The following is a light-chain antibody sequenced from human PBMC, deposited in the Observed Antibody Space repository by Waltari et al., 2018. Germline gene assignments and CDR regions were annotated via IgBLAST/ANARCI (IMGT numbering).Light chain of an antibody. CDR1: ESVRTA. CDR2: GAS. V-gene: IGKV3-20*01. J-gene: IGKJ1*01. CDR3: QHYVRLPVA. Sequence: TLSCRAIESVRTALAWYQQKPGQAPRLLIFGASNRAIGIPDRFSGGGSGTDFSLTISRLEPEDFAVYFCQHYVRLPVAFGQGTKVDVK.